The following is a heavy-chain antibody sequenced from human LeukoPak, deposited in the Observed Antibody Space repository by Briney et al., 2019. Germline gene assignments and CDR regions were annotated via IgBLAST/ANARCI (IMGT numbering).Heavy chain of an antibody. D-gene: IGHD6-13*01. CDR1: GDSVSSNSAA. J-gene: IGHJ5*02. Sequence: SQTLSLTCAISGDSVSSNSAAWNWIRQSPSRGLEWLGRTYYRSKWYNDCAVSVKSRITINPDTSKNQFSLQLNSVTPEDTAVYYCAREPQATRQQLRDWFDPWGQGTLVTVSS. CDR3: AREPQATRQQLRDWFDP. CDR2: TYYRSKWYN. V-gene: IGHV6-1*01.